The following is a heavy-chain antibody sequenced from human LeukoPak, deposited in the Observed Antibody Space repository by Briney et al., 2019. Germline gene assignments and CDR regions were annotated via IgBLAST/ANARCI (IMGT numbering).Heavy chain of an antibody. D-gene: IGHD3-22*01. J-gene: IGHJ6*02. Sequence: GGSLRLSCAASGFTFDDYAMHWVRQAPGKGLEWVSGISWNSGSIGYADSVKGRFTISRDNAKNSLYLQMNSLRAEDTALYYCAKDIKHGSGYYAAYYYYGMDVWGQGTTVTVPS. CDR2: ISWNSGSI. V-gene: IGHV3-9*01. CDR3: AKDIKHGSGYYAAYYYYGMDV. CDR1: GFTFDDYA.